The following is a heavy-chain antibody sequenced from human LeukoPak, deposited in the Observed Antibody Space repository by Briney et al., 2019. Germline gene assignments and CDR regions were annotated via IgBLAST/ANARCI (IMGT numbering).Heavy chain of an antibody. CDR3: VRVLIVGSRSIFEH. V-gene: IGHV3-7*01. CDR2: INRDGSEE. CDR1: GFTFSSHW. J-gene: IGHJ4*02. D-gene: IGHD2-21*01. Sequence: GGSLRLSCAASGFTFSSHWMSWVRQVPGKGLAWVANINRDGSEEYYVDSVKGRVTISRDNAKNSLYLQMNSLRADDTAVYYCVRVLIVGSRSIFEHWGQGTLVTVSS.